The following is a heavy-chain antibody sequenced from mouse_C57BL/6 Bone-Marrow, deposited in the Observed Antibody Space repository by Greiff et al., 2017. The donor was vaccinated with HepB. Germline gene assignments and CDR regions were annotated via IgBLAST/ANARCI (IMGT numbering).Heavy chain of an antibody. Sequence: QVQLQQPGAELVKPGASVKLSCKASGYTFTSYWMHWVKQRPGQGLEWIGMIHPNSGSTNYNEKFKSKATLTVDKSSSTAYMQLSSLTSEDSSVYYCASITTVVALYSYAMDYWGQGTSVTVSS. V-gene: IGHV1-64*01. CDR3: ASITTVVALYSYAMDY. D-gene: IGHD1-1*01. CDR1: GYTFTSYW. CDR2: IHPNSGST. J-gene: IGHJ4*01.